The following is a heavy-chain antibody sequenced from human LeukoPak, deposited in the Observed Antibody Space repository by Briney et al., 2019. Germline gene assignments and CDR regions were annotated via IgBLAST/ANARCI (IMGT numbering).Heavy chain of an antibody. CDR2: IYPGDSDT. J-gene: IGHJ6*03. CDR1: GYSFTSYW. Sequence: RLGESLKISCKGSGYSFTSYWIGWVRQMPGKGLEWMGIIYPGDSDTRYSPSFQGQVTISADKSISTAYLQWSSLRSEDTAVYYCARRGRNLWFGELLYYYYYYMDVWGKGTTVTISS. V-gene: IGHV5-51*01. D-gene: IGHD3-10*01. CDR3: ARRGRNLWFGELLYYYYYYMDV.